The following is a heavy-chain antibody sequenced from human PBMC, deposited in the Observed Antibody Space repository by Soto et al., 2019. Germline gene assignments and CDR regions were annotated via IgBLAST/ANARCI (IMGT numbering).Heavy chain of an antibody. Sequence: VKVSCKASGYTFTSYGISWVRQAPGQGLEWMGIINPSGGSTSYAQKFQGRVTMTRDTSTSTVYMELSSLRSEDTAVYYCARVHYYDSSGYWFDPWGQGTLVTVSS. D-gene: IGHD3-22*01. CDR2: INPSGGST. CDR3: ARVHYYDSSGYWFDP. CDR1: GYTFTSYG. J-gene: IGHJ5*02. V-gene: IGHV1-46*01.